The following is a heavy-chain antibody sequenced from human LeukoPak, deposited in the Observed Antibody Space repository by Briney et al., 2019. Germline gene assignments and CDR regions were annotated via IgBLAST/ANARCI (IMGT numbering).Heavy chain of an antibody. CDR1: GYTFTSYD. V-gene: IGHV1-8*01. Sequence: ASVKVSCKASGYTFTSYDINWVRQATGQGLEWMGWMDPNSGNTGYAQRFQGRVTMTRNTSISTAHMELSSLRSEDTPVYYCAREHSGYDLWGQGTLVTVSS. D-gene: IGHD5-12*01. J-gene: IGHJ4*02. CDR3: AREHSGYDL. CDR2: MDPNSGNT.